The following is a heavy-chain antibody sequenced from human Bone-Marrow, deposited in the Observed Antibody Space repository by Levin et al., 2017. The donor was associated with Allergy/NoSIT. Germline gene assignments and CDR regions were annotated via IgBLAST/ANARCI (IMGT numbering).Heavy chain of an antibody. CDR3: ARGQETAVATYKSSYYYYTVDV. Sequence: VASVKVSCKASGGTFSSYAVSWVRQAPGQGLEWIGGFIPMFGRSDYAQKFQGRVTITADESMTTAYMALSSLTSDDTAVYYCARGQETAVATYKSSYYYYTVDVWGQGTTVTVSS. CDR1: GGTFSSYA. V-gene: IGHV1-69*13. J-gene: IGHJ6*02. CDR2: FIPMFGRS. D-gene: IGHD6-19*01.